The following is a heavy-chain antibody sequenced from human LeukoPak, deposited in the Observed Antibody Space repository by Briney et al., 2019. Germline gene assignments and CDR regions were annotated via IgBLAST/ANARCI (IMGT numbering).Heavy chain of an antibody. CDR1: GFTFDDHT. J-gene: IGHJ5*02. D-gene: IGHD5-24*01. CDR3: AKGPIRWLQAYNWFDP. V-gene: IGHV3-43*01. Sequence: GGSLRLSCAASGFTFDDHTMRWVRQAPGKGLEWVSLISWDGGSTYYADSVKGRFTISRDNSKNSLYLQMNSLRTEDTALYYCAKGPIRWLQAYNWFDPWGQGTLVTVSS. CDR2: ISWDGGST.